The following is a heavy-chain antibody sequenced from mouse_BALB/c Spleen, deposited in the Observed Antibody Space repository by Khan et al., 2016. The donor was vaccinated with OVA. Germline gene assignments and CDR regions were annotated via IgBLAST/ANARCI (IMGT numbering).Heavy chain of an antibody. CDR2: ISSGGTYT. J-gene: IGHJ2*01. Sequence: EVELVESGGGLVKPGGSLKLSCVASGFTFSRYSMSWVRQTPERRLEWVASISSGGTYTYYPDNVKGRFTLSRDSAANTLYLQMSSLRSEDTAIYYGARQGDYYGSRPYFDYWGQGTTLTVSS. V-gene: IGHV5-9-3*01. CDR3: ARQGDYYGSRPYFDY. CDR1: GFTFSRYS. D-gene: IGHD1-1*01.